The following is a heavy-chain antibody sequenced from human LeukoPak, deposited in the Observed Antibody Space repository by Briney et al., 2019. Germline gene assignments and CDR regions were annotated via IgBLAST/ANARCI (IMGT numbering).Heavy chain of an antibody. CDR1: GGSISSGSYY. Sequence: SETLSLTCTVSGGSISSGSYYWSWIRQPAGKGLEWIGRIYTSGSTNYNPSLKSRVTISVDTSKNQFSLKLSSVTAADTAVYYCARDQYDFWNYYMDVWGKGTTVTVPS. CDR3: ARDQYDFWNYYMDV. CDR2: IYTSGST. J-gene: IGHJ6*03. D-gene: IGHD3-3*01. V-gene: IGHV4-61*02.